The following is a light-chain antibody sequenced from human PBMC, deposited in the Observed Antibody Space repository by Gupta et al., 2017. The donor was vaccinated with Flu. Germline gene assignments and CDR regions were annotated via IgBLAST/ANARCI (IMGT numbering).Light chain of an antibody. V-gene: IGKV2-28*01. CDR1: QSLLHSNGYNY. CDR3: MQALQTPYT. CDR2: LDS. J-gene: IGKJ2*01. Sequence: VTPGEPASISCRSSQSLLHSNGYNYLDWYLQKPGQSPQLLIYLDSNRASGVTDRFSGSGSGTDFTLKISRVEAEDVGVYYCMQALQTPYTFGQGTKLEIK.